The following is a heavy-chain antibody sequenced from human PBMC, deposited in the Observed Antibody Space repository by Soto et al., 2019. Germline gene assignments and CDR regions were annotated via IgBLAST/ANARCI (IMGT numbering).Heavy chain of an antibody. J-gene: IGHJ3*02. D-gene: IGHD3-22*01. Sequence: GASVKVSCKASGGTFSSYAISWVRQAPGQGLEWMGGIIPIFGTANYAQKFQGRVTITADESTSTAYMELSSLRSEDTAVYYCARGGGYYYDSSRFNGAFDIWGQGTMVTVSS. V-gene: IGHV1-69*13. CDR3: ARGGGYYYDSSRFNGAFDI. CDR1: GGTFSSYA. CDR2: IIPIFGTA.